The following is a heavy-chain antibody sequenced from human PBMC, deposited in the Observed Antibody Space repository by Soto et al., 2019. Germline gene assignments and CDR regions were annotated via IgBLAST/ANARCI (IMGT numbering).Heavy chain of an antibody. CDR3: ARGSYYKRLYYYYGMDV. J-gene: IGHJ6*02. Sequence: SVKVSCKASGGTFSSYAISWVRQAPGQGLEWMGGIIPIFGTANYAQKFQGRVTITADKSTSTAYMELSSLRSEDTAVYYCARGSYYKRLYYYYGMDVWGQGTTVTVSS. V-gene: IGHV1-69*06. D-gene: IGHD3-10*01. CDR1: GGTFSSYA. CDR2: IIPIFGTA.